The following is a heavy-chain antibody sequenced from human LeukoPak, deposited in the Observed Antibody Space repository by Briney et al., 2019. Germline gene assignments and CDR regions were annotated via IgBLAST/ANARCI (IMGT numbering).Heavy chain of an antibody. Sequence: SVKVSCKASGDTFSSYPISWVRQAPGQGLEWMGGIIPIFGTANYAQKFQSRVTITADESTSTGYMELSSLRSEDTAVYYCARESYYYDSSARYYFDYWGQGTLVTVSS. CDR3: ARESYYYDSSARYYFDY. J-gene: IGHJ4*02. D-gene: IGHD3-22*01. CDR2: IIPIFGTA. CDR1: GDTFSSYP. V-gene: IGHV1-69*01.